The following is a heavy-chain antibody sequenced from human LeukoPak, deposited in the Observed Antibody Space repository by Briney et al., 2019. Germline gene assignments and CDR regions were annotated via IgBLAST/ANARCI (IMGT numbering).Heavy chain of an antibody. CDR2: INPSDVST. V-gene: IGHV1-46*01. Sequence: ASVKLSCKAAGYTFTSYDMHWVRQAPGQGLEWMGVINPSDVSTSYSQLFQGRVTMTRDTSTSTAYMGLSSLRSEDTAVYYCARGGSSWYRGSFQDWGEGTLVTVSS. CDR3: ARGGSSWYRGSFQD. J-gene: IGHJ1*01. CDR1: GYTFTSYD. D-gene: IGHD6-13*01.